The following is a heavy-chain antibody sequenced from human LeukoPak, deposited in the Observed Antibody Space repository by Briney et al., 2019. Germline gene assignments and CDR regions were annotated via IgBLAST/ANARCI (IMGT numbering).Heavy chain of an antibody. CDR2: INHSGST. CDR3: ASLYGSGRNFDY. Sequence: SETLSLTCAVYGGSFSGYYWSWIRQPPGKGLEWIGEINHSGSTSYNPSLKSRVTISVDTSKNQFSLKLSSVTAADTAVYYGASLYGSGRNFDYWGQGTLVTVSS. D-gene: IGHD3-10*01. V-gene: IGHV4-34*01. J-gene: IGHJ4*02. CDR1: GGSFSGYY.